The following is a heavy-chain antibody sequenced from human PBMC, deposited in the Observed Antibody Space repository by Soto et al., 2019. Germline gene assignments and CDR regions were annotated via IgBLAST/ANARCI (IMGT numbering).Heavy chain of an antibody. J-gene: IGHJ4*02. CDR2: ISSSAYT. Sequence: GGSLRISCAASGFPFSYYYMSWIRQAPGEGLEWISYISSSAYTIYADSVKGRFTISRDNAKNPLFLQMTSLRVEDTAVYYCARNFDSGGYYSDYWGQGTLVTVSS. CDR1: GFPFSYYY. CDR3: ARNFDSGGYYSDY. D-gene: IGHD3-22*01. V-gene: IGHV3-11*06.